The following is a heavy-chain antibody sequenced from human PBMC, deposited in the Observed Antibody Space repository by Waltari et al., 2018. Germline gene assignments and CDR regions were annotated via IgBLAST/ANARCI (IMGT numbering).Heavy chain of an antibody. CDR1: GFTLRDHW. Sequence: EERLVESGGGLVQPGGSLRLSCDASGFTLRDHWMSWVRKTPGEGLELMGKRRRDGSEELYLNAVRGRFSISRDKGKSSLFLRLDSLRAEDTALYYCARDKAYGVDLWGQGTMGTVA. V-gene: IGHV3-7*01. J-gene: IGHJ3*01. CDR2: RRRDGSEE. D-gene: IGHD2-21*01. CDR3: ARDKAYGVDL.